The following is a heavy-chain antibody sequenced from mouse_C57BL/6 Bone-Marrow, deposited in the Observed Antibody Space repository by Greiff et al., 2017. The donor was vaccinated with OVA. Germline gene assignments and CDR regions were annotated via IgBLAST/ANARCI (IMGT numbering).Heavy chain of an antibody. D-gene: IGHD1-1*01. Sequence: QVLLQQSGAGLVKPGASVKVSCAASGFTFTSYSMYWVKQSPGQGLEWIGRIHRADSDTYYTQKFKGKATFTVDKSSSTAYMQLSSLTSEDSAVYYCRVVPSGSSPDYWGQGTTLTVSS. CDR1: GFTFTSYS. J-gene: IGHJ2*01. V-gene: IGHV1-74*01. CDR2: IHRADSDT. CDR3: RVVPSGSSPDY.